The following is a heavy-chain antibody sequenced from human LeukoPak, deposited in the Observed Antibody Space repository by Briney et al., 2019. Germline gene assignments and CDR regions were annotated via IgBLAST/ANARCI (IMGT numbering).Heavy chain of an antibody. D-gene: IGHD3-22*01. CDR2: IYYSGST. CDR1: GGSTSSGDYY. J-gene: IGHJ3*02. Sequence: PSQTLSLTCTVSGGSTSSGDYYWSWIRQPPGKGLEWIGYIYYSGSTYYNPSLKSRVTISVDTSKNQFSLKLSSVTAADTAVYYCARVALYYYDSSGYYTDAFDIWGQGTMVTVSS. V-gene: IGHV4-30-4*08. CDR3: ARVALYYYDSSGYYTDAFDI.